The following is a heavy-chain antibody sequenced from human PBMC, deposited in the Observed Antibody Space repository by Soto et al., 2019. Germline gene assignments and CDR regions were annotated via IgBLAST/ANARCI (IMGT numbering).Heavy chain of an antibody. V-gene: IGHV3-66*01. D-gene: IGHD4-17*01. CDR1: GFTVSSNY. CDR3: ARVLMTTVTADAFDI. J-gene: IGHJ3*02. Sequence: EVQLVESGGGLVQPGGSLRLSCAASGFTVSSNYMSWVRQAPGKGLEWVSVIYSGGSTYYADSVKGRFTISRDNYKNTLYLQMNSLRAEDTAVYYCARVLMTTVTADAFDIWGQGTMVTVSS. CDR2: IYSGGST.